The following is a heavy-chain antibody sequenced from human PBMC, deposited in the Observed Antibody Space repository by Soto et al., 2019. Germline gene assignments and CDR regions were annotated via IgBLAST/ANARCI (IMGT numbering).Heavy chain of an antibody. CDR3: VTMPLSGYTGFFQH. V-gene: IGHV4-39*01. D-gene: IGHD3-9*01. Sequence: SETLSLTCSVSGGSISSRSYYWGWIRQPPGKGLEWIGSIYYGTTYYSPSLKSPVTISVDTSKNQFSLKLSSVAAADTAVYYCVTMPLSGYTGFFQHWGQGTLVTVSS. CDR2: IYYGTT. CDR1: GGSISSRSYY. J-gene: IGHJ1*01.